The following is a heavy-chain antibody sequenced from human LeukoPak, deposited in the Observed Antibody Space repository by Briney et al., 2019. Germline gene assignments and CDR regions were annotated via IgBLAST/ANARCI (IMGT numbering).Heavy chain of an antibody. CDR2: IYYSGST. J-gene: IGHJ4*02. CDR1: GGSISSYY. Sequence: SETLSLTCTVSGGSISSYYWSWIRQHPGKGLEWIGYIYYSGSTYYNPSLKSRVTISVDTSKNQFSLKLSSVTAADTAVYYCARHFGGYTWGIDYWGQGTLVTVSS. D-gene: IGHD5-12*01. CDR3: ARHFGGYTWGIDY. V-gene: IGHV4-59*08.